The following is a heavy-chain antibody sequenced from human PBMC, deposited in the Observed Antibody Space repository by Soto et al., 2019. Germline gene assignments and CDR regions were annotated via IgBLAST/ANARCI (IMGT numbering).Heavy chain of an antibody. Sequence: GESLKISCAASGFTFSSYSMNWVRQAPGKGLEWGSSISSSSSYIYYADSAKGRFTISRDNAKNSLYLQMNRLRAEDTAVYYCARGGPSGSLSYFQHWGQGPLVTVSS. CDR2: ISSSSSYI. CDR3: ARGGPSGSLSYFQH. V-gene: IGHV3-21*01. D-gene: IGHD6-6*01. J-gene: IGHJ1*01. CDR1: GFTFSSYS.